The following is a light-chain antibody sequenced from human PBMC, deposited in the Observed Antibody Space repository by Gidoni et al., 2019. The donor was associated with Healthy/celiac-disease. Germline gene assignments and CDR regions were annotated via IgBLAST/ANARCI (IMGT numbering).Light chain of an antibody. CDR2: DAS. CDR3: QQRSNFTLT. Sequence: EIVLTQSPATLSLSPGERATLSCRARQSVSSYLAWYQQKPGQAPRLLIYDASNRATGIPARFSGSGSGTDFTLTISSLEPEDFAVYYCQQRSNFTLTFGQGTKVEIK. J-gene: IGKJ1*01. V-gene: IGKV3-11*01. CDR1: QSVSSY.